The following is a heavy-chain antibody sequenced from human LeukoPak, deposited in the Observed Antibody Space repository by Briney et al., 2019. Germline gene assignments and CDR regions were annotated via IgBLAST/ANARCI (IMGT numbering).Heavy chain of an antibody. CDR2: IYTSGST. CDR3: ARDFRYCSSTSCYDWFDP. J-gene: IGHJ5*02. V-gene: IGHV4-4*07. Sequence: SETLSLTCTVSGGSISSYYWSWIRQPAGKGLEWIGRIYTSGSTNYNPSLKSQVTMSVDTSKNQFSLKLSSVTAADTAVYYCARDFRYCSSTSCYDWFDPWGQGTLVTVSS. CDR1: GGSISSYY. D-gene: IGHD2-2*01.